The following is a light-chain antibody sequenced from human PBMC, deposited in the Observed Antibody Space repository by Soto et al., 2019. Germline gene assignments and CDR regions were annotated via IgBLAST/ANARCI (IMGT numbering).Light chain of an antibody. Sequence: DIQMTQSPSTLSGSVGDRVTITCRASQTISSWLAWYQQKPGKAPKLRIYKASTLKSGVPSRFSGSGSGTEFTLTISSLQPDDFATYYCQHYNSYSEAVGQGTKV. CDR1: QTISSW. CDR2: KAS. J-gene: IGKJ1*01. V-gene: IGKV1-5*03. CDR3: QHYNSYSEA.